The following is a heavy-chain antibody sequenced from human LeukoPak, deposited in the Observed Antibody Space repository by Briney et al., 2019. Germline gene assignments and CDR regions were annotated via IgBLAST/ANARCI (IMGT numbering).Heavy chain of an antibody. CDR2: ISSSSSYI. CDR1: GFTFSDYY. D-gene: IGHD3-9*01. Sequence: GGSLRLSCAASGFTFSDYYMSWIRQAPGKGPEWVSSISSSSSYIYYADSVKGRFTISRDNAKNSLYLQMNSLRAEDTAVYYCASELRYFDWLSTPYFDYWGQGTLVTVSS. V-gene: IGHV3-11*06. CDR3: ASELRYFDWLSTPYFDY. J-gene: IGHJ4*02.